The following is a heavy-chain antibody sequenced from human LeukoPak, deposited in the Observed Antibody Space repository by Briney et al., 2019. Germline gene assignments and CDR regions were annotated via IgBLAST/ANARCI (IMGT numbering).Heavy chain of an antibody. J-gene: IGHJ4*02. V-gene: IGHV3-53*01. CDR1: GFTVSSNY. D-gene: IGHD5-24*01. Sequence: GGSLRLSCVASGFTVSSNYMSWVRQAPGKGLEWVSAIFSGGSTFYADSVTGRFTISRDNSKNTVYLEMNSLRAEDTAVYYCARDFGGYNNDYWGQGTLVTVSS. CDR2: IFSGGST. CDR3: ARDFGGYNNDY.